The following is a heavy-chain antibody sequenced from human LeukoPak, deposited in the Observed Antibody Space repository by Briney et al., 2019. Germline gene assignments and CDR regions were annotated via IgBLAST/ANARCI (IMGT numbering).Heavy chain of an antibody. Sequence: GGSLRLSCAASGFTVSSNYMSWVRQAPGKGLEWVSVIYSGGSTYYADSVKGRFTISRDNSKNTLYLQMNSLRAEDTAVYYCATAEKYYYDSSGYSDWGQGTLATVSS. V-gene: IGHV3-53*01. CDR3: ATAEKYYYDSSGYSD. J-gene: IGHJ4*02. CDR2: IYSGGST. CDR1: GFTVSSNY. D-gene: IGHD3-22*01.